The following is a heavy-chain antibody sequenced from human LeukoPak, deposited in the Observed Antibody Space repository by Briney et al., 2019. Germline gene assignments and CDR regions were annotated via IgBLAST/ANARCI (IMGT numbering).Heavy chain of an antibody. D-gene: IGHD3-3*01. Sequence: PGGSLRLSCAASGFTFSSYGTHWVRHAPGKGREWGAVISYDGSNKYYADSVKGRFTISRDNSKNTLYLQMNSLRAEDTAVYYCAKDGLWSGYYNFDYWGQGTLVTVSS. CDR1: GFTFSSYG. CDR2: ISYDGSNK. J-gene: IGHJ4*02. CDR3: AKDGLWSGYYNFDY. V-gene: IGHV3-30*18.